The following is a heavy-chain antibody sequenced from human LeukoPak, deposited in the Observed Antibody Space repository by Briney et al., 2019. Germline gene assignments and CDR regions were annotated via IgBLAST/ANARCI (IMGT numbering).Heavy chain of an antibody. CDR1: GGSFSGYY. D-gene: IGHD2-15*01. Sequence: SETLSLTCAVYGGSFSGYYWSWIRQPPGKGLEWIGEINHSGSTNYNPSLKSRVTISVDTSKNQFSLKPSSVTAADTAVYYCARGPDIVVVVAATPRYFDYWGQGTLVTVSS. CDR3: ARGPDIVVVVAATPRYFDY. V-gene: IGHV4-34*01. CDR2: INHSGST. J-gene: IGHJ4*02.